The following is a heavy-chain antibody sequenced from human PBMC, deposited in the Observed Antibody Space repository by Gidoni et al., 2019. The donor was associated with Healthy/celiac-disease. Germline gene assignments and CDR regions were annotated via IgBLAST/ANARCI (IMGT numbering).Heavy chain of an antibody. J-gene: IGHJ4*02. CDR2: ISWNSGSI. CDR3: AKVGGRGVYFDY. D-gene: IGHD1-26*01. V-gene: IGHV3-9*01. CDR1: GFTFDDYA. Sequence: EVQLVESGGGLVQPGRSLRLSCAASGFTFDDYAMHWVRQAPGKGLEWVSGISWNSGSIGYADSVKGRFTISRDNAKNSLYLQMNSLRAEDTALYYCAKVGGRGVYFDYWGQGTLVTVSS.